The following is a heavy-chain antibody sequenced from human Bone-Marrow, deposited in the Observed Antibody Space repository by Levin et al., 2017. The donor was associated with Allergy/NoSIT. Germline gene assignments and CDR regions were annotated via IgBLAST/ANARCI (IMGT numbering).Heavy chain of an antibody. Sequence: VASVKVSCQTSGYNFPTSTLSWVRQAAGQGLEWLGRIGVYNGKTNYAQKFEGRVSMTTDTPTNTAYMELRSLRSDDTAVYFCARLSVIVPPARSYGMDVWGQGTTVTVSS. CDR3: ARLSVIVPPARSYGMDV. V-gene: IGHV1-18*01. CDR1: GYNFPTST. J-gene: IGHJ6*02. CDR2: IGVYNGKT. D-gene: IGHD2-2*01.